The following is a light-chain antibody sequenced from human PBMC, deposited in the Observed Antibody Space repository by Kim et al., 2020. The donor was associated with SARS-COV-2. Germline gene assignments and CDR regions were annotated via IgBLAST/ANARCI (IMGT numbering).Light chain of an antibody. J-gene: IGLJ2*01. V-gene: IGLV1-44*01. CDR2: RDD. Sequence: GQRVTISCSGSRSNIGSNSVNWYQQLPGTAPKLLIYRDDERPSGVPDRFSGSKSGASASVAISGLQSEDEADYYCALWDDSLNGVVFGGGTQLTVL. CDR3: ALWDDSLNGVV. CDR1: RSNIGSNS.